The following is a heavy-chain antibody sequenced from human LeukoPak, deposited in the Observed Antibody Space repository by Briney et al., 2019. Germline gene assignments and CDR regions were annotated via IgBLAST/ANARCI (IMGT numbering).Heavy chain of an antibody. CDR1: GITFSSYW. Sequence: GGSLRLSCAVSGITFSSYWMHWVRQDPGRGLLWVSRINTQGTYTNYADSVKGRFTISRDNARNTLYLQMSSLRADDTAVYYCVIDLGDYNDFWGQGTLVSVSS. D-gene: IGHD2-15*01. J-gene: IGHJ4*02. V-gene: IGHV3-74*01. CDR2: INTQGTYT. CDR3: VIDLGDYNDF.